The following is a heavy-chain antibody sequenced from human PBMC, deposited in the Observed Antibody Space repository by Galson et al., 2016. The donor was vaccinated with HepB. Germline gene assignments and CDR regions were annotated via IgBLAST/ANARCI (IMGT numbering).Heavy chain of an antibody. CDR1: GVTFSSDG. CDR3: ARMDRVGFRGNTSGLTSNDRAMDI. Sequence: SVKVSCKASGVTFSSDGITWVRQAPGQGLEWMGGIIPMSGTANYALKFQGRVTITADESTTTAHMVLTSLRSEDTAVYYCARMDRVGFRGNTSGLTSNDRAMDIWGQGTPVTVSS. CDR2: IIPMSGTA. D-gene: IGHD5-18*01. V-gene: IGHV1-69*13. J-gene: IGHJ6*02.